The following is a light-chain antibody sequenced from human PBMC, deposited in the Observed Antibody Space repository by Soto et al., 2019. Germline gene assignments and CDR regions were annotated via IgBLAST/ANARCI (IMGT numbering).Light chain of an antibody. J-gene: IGKJ2*01. Sequence: IQMTQSPPSLSASVGDRVTITCRASETIYRYLNWYQQKPGKAPSLLISDSSTLQSGVPSRFSGSGSGTDFTLSISSLQSEDFATYYCQQSYKTQHTFGQGTKVE. V-gene: IGKV1-39*01. CDR3: QQSYKTQHT. CDR1: ETIYRY. CDR2: DSS.